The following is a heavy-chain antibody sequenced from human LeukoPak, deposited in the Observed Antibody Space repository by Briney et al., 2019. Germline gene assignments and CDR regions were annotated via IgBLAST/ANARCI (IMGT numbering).Heavy chain of an antibody. J-gene: IGHJ4*02. CDR2: IYYSGST. V-gene: IGHV4-30-4*01. Sequence: SETLSLTCTVSGGSISSGDYYWSWIRQPRGKGLEWIGYIYYSGSTYYNPSLKSRVTISVDTSKNQFSLKLSSVTAADTAVYYCARVALAAAALDYWGQGTLVTVSS. D-gene: IGHD6-13*01. CDR1: GGSISSGDYY. CDR3: ARVALAAAALDY.